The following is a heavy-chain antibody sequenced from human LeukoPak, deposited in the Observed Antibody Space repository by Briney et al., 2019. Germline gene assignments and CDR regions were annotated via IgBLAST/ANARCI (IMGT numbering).Heavy chain of an antibody. V-gene: IGHV4-39*01. CDR3: ARQGYSSSWTFDY. Sequence: PSETLSLTSTVSGGSISSSSYYWGWIRQPPGKGLEWIGSIYYSGSTYYNPSLKSRVTISVDTSKNQFSLKLSSVTAADTAVYYCARQGYSSSWTFDYWGQGTLVTVSS. J-gene: IGHJ4*02. CDR1: GGSISSSSYY. CDR2: IYYSGST. D-gene: IGHD6-13*01.